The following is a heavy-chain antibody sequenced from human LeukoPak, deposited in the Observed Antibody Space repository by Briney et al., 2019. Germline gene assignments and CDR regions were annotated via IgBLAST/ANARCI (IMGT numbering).Heavy chain of an antibody. J-gene: IGHJ6*03. CDR1: GYSISSDNY. Sequence: PSETLSLTCAVSGYSISSDNYWVWIRQPPGQGLEWTGGIYHSGSTYYNPSLKSRVTMSVDTSKNQFSLKLSSVTAADTAVYYCARGGTGNVKSEFGDLWTYYYYYMDVWGKGTTVTVSS. V-gene: IGHV4-38-2*01. D-gene: IGHD3-10*01. CDR2: IYHSGST. CDR3: ARGGTGNVKSEFGDLWTYYYYYMDV.